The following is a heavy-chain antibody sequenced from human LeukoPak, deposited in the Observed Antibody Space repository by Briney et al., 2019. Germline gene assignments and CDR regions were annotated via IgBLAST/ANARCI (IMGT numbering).Heavy chain of an antibody. J-gene: IGHJ5*02. Sequence: PGRSLRLSCAASGFTFSSYWMSWVRQAPGKGLEWVANINQDGSENYYVDSVKGRFTISRDNAKKSMYLQMNSLRAEDTAVYYCVRDRYCSSASYLPNWFDPWGQGTPVTVSS. V-gene: IGHV3-7*01. CDR2: INQDGSEN. CDR1: GFTFSSYW. CDR3: VRDRYCSSASYLPNWFDP. D-gene: IGHD2-2*01.